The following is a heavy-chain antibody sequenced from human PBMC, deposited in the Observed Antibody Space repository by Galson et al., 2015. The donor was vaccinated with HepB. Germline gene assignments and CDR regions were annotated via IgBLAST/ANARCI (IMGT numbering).Heavy chain of an antibody. Sequence: SLRLSCAASGFTFSSYAMSWVRQAPGKGLEWVSAISGSGGSTYYADSVKGRFTISRDNSKNTLYLQMNSLRAEDTAVYYCAKDSLQGPDYMDVWGKGTTVTVSS. CDR3: AKDSLQGPDYMDV. J-gene: IGHJ6*03. CDR1: GFTFSSYA. V-gene: IGHV3-23*01. CDR2: ISGSGGST.